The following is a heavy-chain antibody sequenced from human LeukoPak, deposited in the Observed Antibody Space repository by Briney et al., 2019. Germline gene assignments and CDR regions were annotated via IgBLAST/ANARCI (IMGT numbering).Heavy chain of an antibody. Sequence: GGTLRLSCAASGFTFSSYWMHWVRQAPGKGLVWVSRINSDGSRTIYADSVKGRFTISRDNAKNTLYLQMNSLRAEDTAVYYCARPTGDGYNWVVDYWGQGTLVTVSS. V-gene: IGHV3-74*01. J-gene: IGHJ4*02. D-gene: IGHD5-24*01. CDR3: ARPTGDGYNWVVDY. CDR1: GFTFSSYW. CDR2: INSDGSRT.